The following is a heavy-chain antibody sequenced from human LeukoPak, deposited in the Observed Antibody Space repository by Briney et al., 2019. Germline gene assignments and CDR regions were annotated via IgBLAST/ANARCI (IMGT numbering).Heavy chain of an antibody. Sequence: GGSLRLSCAASGFTFSSYWMSWVRQAPGKGLEWVSAISGSGDSTYYADSVKGRFTISRDNSKNTLYLQINSLRAEDTAVYYCGKDQNVAAAGFPYDYWGQGTLVTVSS. CDR2: ISGSGDST. D-gene: IGHD6-13*01. V-gene: IGHV3-23*01. J-gene: IGHJ4*02. CDR1: GFTFSSYW. CDR3: GKDQNVAAAGFPYDY.